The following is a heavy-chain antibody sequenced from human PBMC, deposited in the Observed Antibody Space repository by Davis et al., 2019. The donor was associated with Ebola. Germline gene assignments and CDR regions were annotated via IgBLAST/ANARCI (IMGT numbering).Heavy chain of an antibody. V-gene: IGHV3-7*03. CDR1: GFTFSSYW. Sequence: GESLKISCAASGFTFSSYWMSWVRQAPGKGLEWVANIKQDGSKKYYVDSVKGRFTISRDNAKNSLYLQMNSLRAEDTAVYYCARGRGYGDYYYYYGMDVWGQGTTVTVSS. CDR2: IKQDGSKK. D-gene: IGHD4-17*01. CDR3: ARGRGYGDYYYYYGMDV. J-gene: IGHJ6*02.